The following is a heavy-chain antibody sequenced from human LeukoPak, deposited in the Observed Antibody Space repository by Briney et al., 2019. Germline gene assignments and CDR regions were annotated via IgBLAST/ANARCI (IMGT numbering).Heavy chain of an antibody. CDR1: GFTFTSSA. CDR3: AADRGSSWYRNFDY. J-gene: IGHJ4*02. CDR2: IVVGSGNT. V-gene: IGHV1-58*01. Sequence: ASVKVSCEASGFTFTSSAVQWVRQARGQRLEWIGWIVVGSGNTNYAQKFQERVTITRDMSTSTAYMELSSLRSEDTAVYYCAADRGSSWYRNFDYWGQGTLVTVSS. D-gene: IGHD6-13*01.